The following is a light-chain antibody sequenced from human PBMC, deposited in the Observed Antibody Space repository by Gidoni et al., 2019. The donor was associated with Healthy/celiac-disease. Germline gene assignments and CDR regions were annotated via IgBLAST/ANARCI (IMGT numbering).Light chain of an antibody. V-gene: IGKV1-39*01. CDR3: QQSYSTPIT. J-gene: IGKJ5*01. Sequence: DIQMTQSLSSLSASVGYRVTITCRASQSISSYLNWYQQKPGKAPKLLIYAASSLQSGVPSRFSGSGSGTDFTLTISSLQPEDFATYYCQQSYSTPITFGQGTRLEIK. CDR1: QSISSY. CDR2: AAS.